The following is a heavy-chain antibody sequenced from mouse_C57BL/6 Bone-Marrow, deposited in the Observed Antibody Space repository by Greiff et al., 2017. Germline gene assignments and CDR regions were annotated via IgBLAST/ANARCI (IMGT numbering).Heavy chain of an antibody. CDR2: INSDGGST. V-gene: IGHV5-2*01. J-gene: IGHJ1*03. CDR1: EYEFPSHD. CDR3: ARGKRGSRYFDV. Sequence: EVKLMESGGGLVQPGESLKLSCESNEYEFPSHDMSWVRKTPEKRLELVAAINSDGGSTYYPDPMERRFIISRDKTKKTLYLQKSSLRSEDTALYYCARGKRGSRYFDVWGTGTTVTVSS.